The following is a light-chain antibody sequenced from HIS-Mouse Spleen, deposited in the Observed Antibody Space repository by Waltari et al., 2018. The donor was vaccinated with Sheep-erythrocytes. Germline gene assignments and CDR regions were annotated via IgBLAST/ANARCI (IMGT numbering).Light chain of an antibody. J-gene: IGLJ1*01. V-gene: IGLV3-1*01. CDR2: QDS. CDR1: KLGDKY. Sequence: LTQPRSVSVSPGQTASITCSGDKLGDKYACWYQQTPGQSPVLVLYQDSKRPSGIAGRFAGSNSVNTATLTISGTQAMDEADYYCQAWDSSTYVFGTGTKVTVL. CDR3: QAWDSSTYV.